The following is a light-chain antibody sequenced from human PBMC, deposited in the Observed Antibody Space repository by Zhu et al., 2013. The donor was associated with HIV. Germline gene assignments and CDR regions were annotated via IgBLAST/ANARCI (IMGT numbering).Light chain of an antibody. CDR1: QTIMRNY. V-gene: IGKV3-20*01. CDR2: GAS. Sequence: EIVLTQSPGTLSLSLGGRATLSCKASQTIMRNYLAWYQLKPGQAPRLLIYGASSRTTDIPKRFVAGGSGTDFTLNITRLEREDFVVYYCQQYGSSPYTFGQGTKLEI. J-gene: IGKJ2*01. CDR3: QQYGSSPYT.